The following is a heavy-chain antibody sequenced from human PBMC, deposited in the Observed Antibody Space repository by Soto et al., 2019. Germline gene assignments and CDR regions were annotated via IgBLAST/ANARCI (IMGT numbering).Heavy chain of an antibody. J-gene: IGHJ5*02. V-gene: IGHV3-30*18. D-gene: IGHD3-9*01. CDR1: GFTFSSYG. CDR3: AKDRWGDILSGTYRGGWFDP. CDR2: ISYDGSNK. Sequence: QVQLVESGGGVVQPGRSLRLSCAASGFTFSSYGMHWVRQAPGEGLEWVALISYDGSNKYHGDSVKGRFTISRDNSKNTLYLQMNSLRAEDTAVYYCAKDRWGDILSGTYRGGWFDPWGQGTVVTVSS.